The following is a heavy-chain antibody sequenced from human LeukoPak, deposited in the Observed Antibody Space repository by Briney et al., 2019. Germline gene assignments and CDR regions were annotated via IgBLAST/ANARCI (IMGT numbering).Heavy chain of an antibody. J-gene: IGHJ6*02. CDR3: ARDPPRLLWFGEGSGMDV. CDR2: IYYSGST. V-gene: IGHV4-59*12. D-gene: IGHD3-10*01. CDR1: GGSISSYY. Sequence: PSETLSLTCTVSGGSISSYYWSWIRQPPGKGLEWIGYIYYSGSTNYNPSLKSRVTISVDTSKNQFSLTLSSVTAADTAVYYCARDPPRLLWFGEGSGMDVWGQGTTVTVSS.